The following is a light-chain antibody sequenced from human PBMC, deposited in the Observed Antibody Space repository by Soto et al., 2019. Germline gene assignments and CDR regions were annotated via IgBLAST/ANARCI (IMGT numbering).Light chain of an antibody. Sequence: QPVLTQSLSASASLGASVKLTCTLSSGHSSYAIAWHQKQPGKGPRYLMDLNNDGSHTKGDGIPDRFSGSSSGADRFLIISSLQSEDEADYYCQTWGTGFQFFGGGTKLTVL. CDR3: QTWGTGFQF. CDR2: LNNDGSH. V-gene: IGLV4-69*01. CDR1: SGHSSYA. J-gene: IGLJ2*01.